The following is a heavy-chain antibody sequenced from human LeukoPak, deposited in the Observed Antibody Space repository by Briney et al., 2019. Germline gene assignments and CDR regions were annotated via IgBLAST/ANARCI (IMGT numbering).Heavy chain of an antibody. J-gene: IGHJ6*03. CDR2: INPNSGGT. CDR1: GYTFTGYY. Sequence: ASVKVSCKASGYTFTGYYMHWVRQAPGQGLEWMGGINPNSGGTNYAQKFQGRVTMTRDTSISTAYMELSRLRSDDTAVYYCARAWVVIIEGYYMDVWGKGTTVTVSS. D-gene: IGHD2-21*01. CDR3: ARAWVVIIEGYYMDV. V-gene: IGHV1-2*02.